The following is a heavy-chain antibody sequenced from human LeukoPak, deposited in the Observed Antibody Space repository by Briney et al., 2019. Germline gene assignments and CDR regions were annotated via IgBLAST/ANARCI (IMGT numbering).Heavy chain of an antibody. D-gene: IGHD6-13*01. V-gene: IGHV1-2*02. CDR2: INPNSGGT. Sequence: ASVKVSCKASGYTFTGHYMHWVRQAPGQGLEWMGWINPNSGGTNYAQKFQGRVTMTRDTSISTAYMELSRLRSDDTAVYYCAGDPRIAATGDDNWFDPWGQGTLVTVSS. CDR3: AGDPRIAATGDDNWFDP. CDR1: GYTFTGHY. J-gene: IGHJ5*02.